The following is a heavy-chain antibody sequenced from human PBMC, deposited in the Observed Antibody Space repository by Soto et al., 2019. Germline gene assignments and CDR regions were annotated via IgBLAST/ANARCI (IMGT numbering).Heavy chain of an antibody. D-gene: IGHD3-10*01. CDR2: IIPGNGDT. CDR1: GYTFTTYT. CDR3: MRDPGRSWFDP. Sequence: QAQLLQSGAEVKKPGASVRVSCKASGYTFTTYTLQWLRQAPGQRLEWMGWIIPGNGDTKYSQTFQGRVIITSDTSASTAYIELSSLRSEDTAVYYCMRDPGRSWFDPWGQGTLVTVSS. J-gene: IGHJ5*02. V-gene: IGHV1-3*01.